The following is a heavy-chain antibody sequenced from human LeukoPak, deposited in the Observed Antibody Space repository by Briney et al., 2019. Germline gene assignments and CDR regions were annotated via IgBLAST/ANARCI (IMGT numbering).Heavy chain of an antibody. J-gene: IGHJ4*02. CDR1: GFTFSSYE. CDR2: ISSSGTYI. V-gene: IGHV3-21*01. Sequence: KSGGSLRLSCAASGFTFSSYEMNWVRQAPGKGLEWVSSISSSGTYIYYADSVKGRFTISRDNAKNSLYLQMNSLRAEDTAVYYCARDLYGLGSHDYWGQGTLVTVSS. CDR3: ARDLYGLGSHDY. D-gene: IGHD3-16*01.